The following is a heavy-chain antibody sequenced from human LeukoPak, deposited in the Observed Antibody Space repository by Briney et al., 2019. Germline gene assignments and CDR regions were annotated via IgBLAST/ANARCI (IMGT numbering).Heavy chain of an antibody. CDR2: INYSGST. CDR3: ARRKNGGFDY. Sequence: PSETLSLTCAVYGGSFSGYYWSWIRQPPGKGLEWIGEINYSGSTNYNPSLKSRLTISVDTSKNHFSLKLSSVTAADTAVYYCARRKNGGFDYWGQGTLVTVSS. V-gene: IGHV4-34*01. J-gene: IGHJ4*02. D-gene: IGHD2-8*01. CDR1: GGSFSGYY.